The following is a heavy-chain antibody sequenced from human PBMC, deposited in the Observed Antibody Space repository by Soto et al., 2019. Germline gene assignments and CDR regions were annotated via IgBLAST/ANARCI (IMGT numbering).Heavy chain of an antibody. D-gene: IGHD6-13*01. CDR1: GYTFTSYD. J-gene: IGHJ4*02. V-gene: IGHV1-8*01. CDR2: MNPNSGNT. Sequence: QVQLVQSGAEVKKPGASVKVSCKASGYTFTSYDINWVRQATGQGLEWMGWMNPNSGNTGYAQKFQGRVTMSRNNSISTAYMELSSLRSEDTSVYYGSREFGSRIDYWGQGTLVTVSS. CDR3: SREFGSRIDY.